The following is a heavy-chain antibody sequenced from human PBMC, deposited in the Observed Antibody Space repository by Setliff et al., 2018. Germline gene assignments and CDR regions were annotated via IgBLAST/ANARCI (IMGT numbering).Heavy chain of an antibody. V-gene: IGHV1-8*02. Sequence: ASVKVSCKASGYTFTNYDINWVRQATGQGLEWMGWINPNSGNTGYAQNFQGRVTMTRNTSISTAYMELSSLRFEDTAVYYCARGLRHNFWSGYYLVAVNYWGQGTLVTV. CDR2: INPNSGNT. J-gene: IGHJ4*02. CDR3: ARGLRHNFWSGYYLVAVNY. D-gene: IGHD3-3*01. CDR1: GYTFTNYD.